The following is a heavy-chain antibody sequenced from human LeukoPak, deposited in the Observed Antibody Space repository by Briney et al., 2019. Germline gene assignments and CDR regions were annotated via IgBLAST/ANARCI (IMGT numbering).Heavy chain of an antibody. Sequence: ASVNVSCKTSGYTFTGQYLHWVRQAPGQGLEWMGWINPNSGGTKSAQKFQGRVIMTRDTSISTAYMEVRSLSSDDTAVYYCARGRQLHLGELFPFAEFFQPWGQGTLVTVFS. CDR3: ARGRQLHLGELFPFAEFFQP. D-gene: IGHD3-16*01. J-gene: IGHJ1*01. CDR2: INPNSGGT. CDR1: GYTFTGQY. V-gene: IGHV1-2*02.